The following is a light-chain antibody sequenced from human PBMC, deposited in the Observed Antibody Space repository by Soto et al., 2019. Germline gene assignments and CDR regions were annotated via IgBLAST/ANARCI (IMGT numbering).Light chain of an antibody. CDR3: SSYTINSTRV. CDR1: SNDVGGYSY. CDR2: EVD. V-gene: IGLV2-14*01. J-gene: IGLJ3*02. Sequence: QSALTQPASVSGSPGQSITITCAGTSNDVGGYSYVSWYQQYPGKAPKLIIYEVDNRPSGVSHRFSGSKSGNTASLTISGLEAEDEADYYCSSYTINSTRVFGGGTKLTVL.